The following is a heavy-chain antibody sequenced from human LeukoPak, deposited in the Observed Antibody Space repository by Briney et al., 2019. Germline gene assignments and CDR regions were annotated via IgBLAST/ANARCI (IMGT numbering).Heavy chain of an antibody. CDR3: AKDSLFQYYDFWSGYFVY. CDR1: GFTFDDYA. V-gene: IGHV3-9*01. J-gene: IGHJ4*02. Sequence: GGSLRLSCAASGFTFDDYAMHWVRQAPGKGLEWVSGISWNSGSIGYADSVKGRFTISRDNAKNSLYLQMNSLRAEDTALYYCAKDSLFQYYDFWSGYFVYWGQGTLVTSPQ. CDR2: ISWNSGSI. D-gene: IGHD3-3*01.